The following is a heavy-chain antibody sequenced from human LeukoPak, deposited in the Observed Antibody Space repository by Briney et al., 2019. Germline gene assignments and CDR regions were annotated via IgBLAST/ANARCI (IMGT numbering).Heavy chain of an antibody. CDR3: ARDRSTGFDY. D-gene: IGHD5/OR15-5a*01. CDR1: GFTFSSYW. Sequence: GGSLRLSCAASGFTFSSYWMNWARQAPGKGLEWVASINHNGNVNYYVDSVKGRFTISRDNAKNSLYLQMNSLRAEDTAVYYCARDRSTGFDYWGQGTLVTVSS. CDR2: INHNGNVN. J-gene: IGHJ4*02. V-gene: IGHV3-7*01.